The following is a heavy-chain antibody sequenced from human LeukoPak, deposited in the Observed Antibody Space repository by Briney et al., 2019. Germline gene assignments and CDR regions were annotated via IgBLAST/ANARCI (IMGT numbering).Heavy chain of an antibody. V-gene: IGHV3-33*01. CDR2: IWSDGSNK. CDR3: ARAVGPFDY. CDR1: GFTFSTYG. J-gene: IGHJ4*02. Sequence: PGGSLRLSCAASGFTFSTYGMHWVRQAPGKGLEWVAVIWSDGSNKYYADSMMGRFTISRDNSKNTLYLQMNTLRAEDTAMYYCARAVGPFDYWGQGTLVTVSS.